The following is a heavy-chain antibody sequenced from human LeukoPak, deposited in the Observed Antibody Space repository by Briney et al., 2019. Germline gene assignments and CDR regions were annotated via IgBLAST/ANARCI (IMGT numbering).Heavy chain of an antibody. J-gene: IGHJ4*02. D-gene: IGHD6-19*01. CDR2: INPNSGDT. Sequence: ASVKVSCKASGYTFTGYYMHWVRQAPGQGLEWMGWINPNSGDTNYAQKFQGRVTMTRNTSISTAYMELSRLRSDDTAVYYCARDKSGSSGWYSYFDYWGQGTLVTVSS. CDR3: ARDKSGSSGWYSYFDY. CDR1: GYTFTGYY. V-gene: IGHV1-2*02.